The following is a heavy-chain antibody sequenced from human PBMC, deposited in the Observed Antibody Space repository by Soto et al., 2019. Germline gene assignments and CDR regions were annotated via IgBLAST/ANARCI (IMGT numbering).Heavy chain of an antibody. Sequence: PGGSLRLSCVASGFSFSSYSLVWVRQAPGKGLEWVSYIFVDSTTIYYADSVKGRFTVSRDNAQNSLFLVMNSLRAEDTAVYYCARDRDWAFDYWGQGTLVTVSS. D-gene: IGHD3-9*01. CDR3: ARDRDWAFDY. CDR1: GFSFSSYS. V-gene: IGHV3-48*04. J-gene: IGHJ4*02. CDR2: IFVDSTTI.